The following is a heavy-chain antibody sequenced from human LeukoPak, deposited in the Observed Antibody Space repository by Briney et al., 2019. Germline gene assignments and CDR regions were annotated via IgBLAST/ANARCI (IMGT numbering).Heavy chain of an antibody. D-gene: IGHD5-24*01. CDR3: AHGEA. J-gene: IGHJ5*02. V-gene: IGHV6-1*01. CDR1: GDSLFNNNAA. Sequence: SQTLSLTCAISGDSLFNNNAAWNWIRRSPSRGLEWLGRTYYRSKWYSDYAVSVRDRITINSDTSKNQFSLHLNSVIPEDSALYFCAHGEAWGQGTLVTVSS. CDR2: TYYRSKWYS.